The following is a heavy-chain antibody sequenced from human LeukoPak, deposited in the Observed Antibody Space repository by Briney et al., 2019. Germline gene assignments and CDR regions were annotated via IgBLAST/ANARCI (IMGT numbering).Heavy chain of an antibody. D-gene: IGHD3-16*01. Sequence: SQTLSLTCAISGDSVSSNSAPWNWIRQSPSRGLEWLGRTYYRSKGYNDYAVSVKSLITINPDTSKKQFSLQLNSVTPEDAAVYYCARSITPLQNWFDPWGQGTLVTVSS. CDR2: TYYRSKGYN. CDR3: ARSITPLQNWFDP. CDR1: GDSVSSNSAP. J-gene: IGHJ5*02. V-gene: IGHV6-1*01.